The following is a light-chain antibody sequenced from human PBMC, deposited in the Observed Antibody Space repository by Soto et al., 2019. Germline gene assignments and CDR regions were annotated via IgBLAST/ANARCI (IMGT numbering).Light chain of an antibody. V-gene: IGKV3-20*01. CDR2: GAS. CDR1: QSVSSGH. Sequence: DIVLTQSPGTLSLSPGERASLSCRASQSVSSGHLAWYQQKPGQAPRLLIYGASSRATGIPDRFSGSGSGTDFTLTISRLEPEDYAVYYCQQYGQSQWTSGQWTKVDIK. J-gene: IGKJ1*01. CDR3: QQYGQSQWT.